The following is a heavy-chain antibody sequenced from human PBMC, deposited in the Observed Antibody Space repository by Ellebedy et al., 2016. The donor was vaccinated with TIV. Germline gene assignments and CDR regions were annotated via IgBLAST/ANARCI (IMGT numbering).Heavy chain of an antibody. V-gene: IGHV1-3*01. J-gene: IGHJ4*02. D-gene: IGHD1-26*01. CDR2: INPGNGNI. CDR3: ARVSGSYYKSSSSAYFDY. CDR1: GYTFTSYA. Sequence: AASVKVSCKASGYTFTSYAMQWVRQAPGQRLEWMGWINPGNGNIKYSQKFQGRVTMTTDTSTSTAFMDLRSLRSDDTAVYYCARVSGSYYKSSSSAYFDYWGQGTLVTVSS.